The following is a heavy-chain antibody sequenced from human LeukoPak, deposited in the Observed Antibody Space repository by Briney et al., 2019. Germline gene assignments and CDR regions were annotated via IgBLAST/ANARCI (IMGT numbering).Heavy chain of an antibody. D-gene: IGHD6-13*01. CDR3: ATTAAYYYYGMDV. V-gene: IGHV4-59*08. CDR1: GGSISSYY. J-gene: IGHJ6*02. CDR2: IYYSGST. Sequence: KPSETLSLTCTVSGGSISSYYWSWIRQPPGKGLEWIGYIYYSGSTNYSPSLKSRVTISVDTSKNQFSLKLSSVTAADTAVYYCATTAAYYYYGMDVWGPGTTVTVSS.